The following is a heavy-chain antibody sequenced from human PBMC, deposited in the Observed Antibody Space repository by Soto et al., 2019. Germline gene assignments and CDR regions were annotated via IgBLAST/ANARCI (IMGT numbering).Heavy chain of an antibody. V-gene: IGHV1-2*02. CDR2: INSNSGGP. CDR1: GYTFTGYY. D-gene: IGHD3-3*01. J-gene: IGHJ4*02. Sequence: QVQLVQSGAEVKKPGASVKVSCKASGYTFTGYYMHWVRQAPGQGLEWMGWINSNSGGPNYAQKFQGRVTMTRDTSISTAYMELRRLRSDDTAAYYCATAPSLPDYDFWSGYYLLDYWGQGTLVTVSS. CDR3: ATAPSLPDYDFWSGYYLLDY.